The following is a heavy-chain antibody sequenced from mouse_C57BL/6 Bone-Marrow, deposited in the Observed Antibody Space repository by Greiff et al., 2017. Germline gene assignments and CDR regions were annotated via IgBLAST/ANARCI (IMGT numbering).Heavy chain of an antibody. CDR3: TNGSSTGRYFDY. V-gene: IGHV1-5*01. CDR2: IYPGNSDT. CDR1: GYTFTSYW. D-gene: IGHD1-1*01. J-gene: IGHJ2*01. Sequence: EVQLQQSGTVLARPGASVKMSCKTSGYTFTSYWMHWVKQRPGQGLEWIGAIYPGNSDTSYNQKFKGKAQLTAVTSASTAYMELSSLTNEDSAVYYCTNGSSTGRYFDYWGQGTTLTGSS.